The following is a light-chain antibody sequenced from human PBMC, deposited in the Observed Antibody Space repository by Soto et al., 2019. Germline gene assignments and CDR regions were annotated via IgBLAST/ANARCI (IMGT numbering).Light chain of an antibody. V-gene: IGLV2-8*01. CDR3: SSFAGNNNVV. J-gene: IGLJ2*01. CDR1: SSDVGGYNY. CDR2: EVS. Sequence: QSALTQPPSASGSPGQSVTISCTGTSSDVGGYNYVSWYQQHPGKAPKRMISEVSKRPSGVPDRFSGSKSGNTSSLTVSGLQAEDEGDYYCSSFAGNNNVVFGGGTKLTVL.